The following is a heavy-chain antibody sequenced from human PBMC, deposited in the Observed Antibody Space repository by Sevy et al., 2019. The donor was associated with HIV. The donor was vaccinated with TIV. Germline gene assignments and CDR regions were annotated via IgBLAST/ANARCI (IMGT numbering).Heavy chain of an antibody. J-gene: IGHJ4*02. CDR3: ARVDVGATWGFDY. Sequence: ASVKVSCKASGYTFTSYDINWVRQATGQGLEWMGWMNPNSGNTGYAQKFQGRVTITRNTSISTAYMELSSLRSEETAVYYCARVDVGATWGFDYWGQGTLVTVSS. CDR2: MNPNSGNT. CDR1: GYTFTSYD. D-gene: IGHD1-26*01. V-gene: IGHV1-8*03.